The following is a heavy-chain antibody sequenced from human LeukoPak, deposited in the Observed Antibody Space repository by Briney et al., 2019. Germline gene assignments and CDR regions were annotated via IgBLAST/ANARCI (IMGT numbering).Heavy chain of an antibody. CDR3: ARGGGNAEY. J-gene: IGHJ4*02. D-gene: IGHD3-16*01. CDR1: GFTFSSYA. CDR2: ISGSGGST. V-gene: IGHV3-23*01. Sequence: GGSLRLSCAASGFTFSSYAMSWVRQAPGKGLEWVSAISGSGGSTYYADSVKGRFTISKDNSKNSVYLQMDSLTTEDTGVYFCARGGGNAEYWGQGTLVTVSS.